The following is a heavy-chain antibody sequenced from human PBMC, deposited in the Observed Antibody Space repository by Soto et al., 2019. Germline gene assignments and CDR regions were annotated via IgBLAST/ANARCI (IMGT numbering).Heavy chain of an antibody. CDR3: TTDSYSTIIIVRFDY. Sequence: PGGSLRLSCAASGFTFTNAWINWARQAPGKGLEWVGRIKSKTDGGTTDYAEPVKGRFAISRDDSNNMVYLQMNSLKIEDTAVYYCTTDSYSTIIIVRFDYWGHGTLVTVSS. CDR1: GFTFTNAW. V-gene: IGHV3-15*07. J-gene: IGHJ4*01. CDR2: IKSKTDGGTT. D-gene: IGHD3-22*01.